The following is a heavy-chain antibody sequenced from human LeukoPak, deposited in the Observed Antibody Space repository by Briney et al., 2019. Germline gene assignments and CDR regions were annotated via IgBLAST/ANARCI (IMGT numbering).Heavy chain of an antibody. CDR3: AGVGVSITIFGVAHNWFDP. J-gene: IGHJ5*02. CDR1: GGSISSGGYY. D-gene: IGHD3-3*01. Sequence: SETLSLTCTVSGGSISSGGYYWSWIRQHPGKGLEWIGYIYYSGSTYYNPSLKSRITISVDTSKNQFSLKLSSVTAADTAVYYCAGVGVSITIFGVAHNWFDPWGQGTLVIVSS. CDR2: IYYSGST. V-gene: IGHV4-31*03.